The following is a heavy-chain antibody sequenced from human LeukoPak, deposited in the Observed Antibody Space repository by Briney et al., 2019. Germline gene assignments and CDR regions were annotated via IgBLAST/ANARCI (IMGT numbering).Heavy chain of an antibody. V-gene: IGHV4-39*01. CDR3: ARRNSGLDY. CDR2: IYYRGST. Sequence: SSETLSLTCTVSGGSMTSSVYYWGWIRQPPGKGLEWIGSIYYRGSTYYNASLKSRVTISVDTSKNQFSLKLNSVTAADTAVYYCARRNSGLDYWGQGTLVTVSS. CDR1: GGSMTSSVYY. J-gene: IGHJ4*02. D-gene: IGHD3-10*01.